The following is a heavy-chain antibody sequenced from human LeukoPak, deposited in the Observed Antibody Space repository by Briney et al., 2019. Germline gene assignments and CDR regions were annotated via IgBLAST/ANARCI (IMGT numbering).Heavy chain of an antibody. J-gene: IGHJ5*01. CDR2: ISASGRST. CDR1: GFTFSSYA. D-gene: IGHD1-26*01. CDR3: AKDKSYSGIHNWFDS. V-gene: IGHV3-23*01. Sequence: GGSLRLSCAASGFTFSSYAMSWVRQAPGKGLEWVSAISASGRSTYYADSVKGRFTISRDNSNNTLHLQMNTLRVEDTAVYYCAKDKSYSGIHNWFDSWGQGTLVTVSS.